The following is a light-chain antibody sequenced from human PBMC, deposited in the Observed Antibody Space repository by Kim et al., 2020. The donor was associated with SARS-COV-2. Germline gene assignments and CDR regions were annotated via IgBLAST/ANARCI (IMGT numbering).Light chain of an antibody. V-gene: IGKV1-39*01. CDR1: QSMSNY. Sequence: ASVRGRDTLTCRGSQSMSNYLNWYQQRPERAPELLVFGATSLPRGVPSRCSGSGSGTDFTLTISGLQPEDLATYFCQQSYSPPLTFGGGNKVEIK. J-gene: IGKJ4*01. CDR3: QQSYSPPLT. CDR2: GAT.